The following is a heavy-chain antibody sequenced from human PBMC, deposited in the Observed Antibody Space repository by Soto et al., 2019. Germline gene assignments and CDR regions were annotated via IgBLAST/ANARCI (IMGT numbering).Heavy chain of an antibody. V-gene: IGHV1-18*04. D-gene: IGHD4-17*01. CDR2: ISAYNGDT. J-gene: IGHJ6*02. CDR3: ARDPPFSVILRGTPLMDV. Sequence: QVQLVQSEAEVRKPGASVKVSCKASGYSFTTHGMSWVRRAPGHGLEWMGWISAYNGDTHYVQRFQGRLTMTTDTSTSTAYMELRSLTSDDTAVYYCARDPPFSVILRGTPLMDVWGQGTTVTVSS. CDR1: GYSFTTHG.